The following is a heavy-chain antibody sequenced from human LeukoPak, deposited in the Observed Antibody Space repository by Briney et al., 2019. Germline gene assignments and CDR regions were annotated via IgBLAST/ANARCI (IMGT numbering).Heavy chain of an antibody. V-gene: IGHV3-74*01. D-gene: IGHD6-13*01. J-gene: IGHJ5*02. CDR3: ARDWGIAAALFWFDH. CDR1: GFTFSSYW. Sequence: PGGSLRLSCAASGFTFSSYWMHWVRQAPGEGLVWVSRINSDGSSTSYADSVKGRFTISRDNAKNTLYLQMNSLRAEDTAVYYCARDWGIAAALFWFDHWGQGTLVTVSS. CDR2: INSDGSST.